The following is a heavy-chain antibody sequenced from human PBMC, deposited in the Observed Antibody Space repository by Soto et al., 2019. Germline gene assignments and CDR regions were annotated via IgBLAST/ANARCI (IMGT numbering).Heavy chain of an antibody. CDR3: ARFTWNYFEHKTAYFDY. CDR2: IYYSGST. V-gene: IGHV4-59*01. CDR1: GGSISSYY. D-gene: IGHD1-7*01. Sequence: SETLSLTCTVSGGSISSYYWSWIRQPPGKGLEWIGYIYYSGSTNYNPSLKSRVTISVDTSKNQFSLKLSSVTAADTAVYYCARFTWNYFEHKTAYFDYWGQGTLVTVSS. J-gene: IGHJ4*02.